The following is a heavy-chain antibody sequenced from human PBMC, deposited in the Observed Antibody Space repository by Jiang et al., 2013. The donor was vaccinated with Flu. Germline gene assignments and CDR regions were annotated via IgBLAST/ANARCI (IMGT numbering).Heavy chain of an antibody. CDR2: VHYSGTT. D-gene: IGHD6-6*01. Sequence: SGSGLVKPSETLSLTCTVSGGSISSYYWTWIRQPPGKGLEWIGYVHYSGTTNYNPSLKSRVTMSVDTSKNQCSLKLSSVTAADTAVYYCASRGSGSSTFDHWGQGTLVTVS. J-gene: IGHJ4*02. CDR3: ASRGSGSSTFDH. V-gene: IGHV4-59*01. CDR1: GGSISSYY.